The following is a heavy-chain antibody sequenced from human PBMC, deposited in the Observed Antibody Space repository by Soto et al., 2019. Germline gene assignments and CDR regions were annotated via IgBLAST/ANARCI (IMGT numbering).Heavy chain of an antibody. CDR2: IYYSGST. J-gene: IGHJ5*02. CDR1: GESFSGYI. V-gene: IGHV4-34*01. D-gene: IGHD1-26*01. CDR3: ATQEVGGSYVYTFDP. Sequence: PSETLSLTCAVYGESFSGYIWTWIRQTPGKGLEWIGSIYYSGSTYYNPSLKSRVTISVDTSKNQFSLKLSSVTAADTAVYYCATQEVGGSYVYTFDPWGQGTLVTVSS.